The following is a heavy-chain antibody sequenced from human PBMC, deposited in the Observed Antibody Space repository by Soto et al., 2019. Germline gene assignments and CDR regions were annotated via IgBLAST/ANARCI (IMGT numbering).Heavy chain of an antibody. CDR1: GYSFTSYW. CDR3: ARHPYYYDSSGYYLTSYYYYGMDV. V-gene: IGHV5-10-1*01. Sequence: GESLKISCKGSGYSFTSYWISWVRQMPGKGLEWMGRIDPSDSYTNYSPSFQGHVTISADKSISTAYLQWSSLKASDTAMYYCARHPYYYDSSGYYLTSYYYYGMDVWPRDHGHRLL. J-gene: IGHJ6*02. D-gene: IGHD3-22*01. CDR2: IDPSDSYT.